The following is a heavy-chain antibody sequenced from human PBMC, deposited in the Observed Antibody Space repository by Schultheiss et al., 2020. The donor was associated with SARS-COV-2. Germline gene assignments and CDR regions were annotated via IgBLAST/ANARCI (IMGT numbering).Heavy chain of an antibody. V-gene: IGHV3-21*01. CDR2: ISSSSSYI. CDR3: ARDPMVYAMGRDAFDI. CDR1: GFTFSSYS. J-gene: IGHJ3*02. Sequence: GGSLRLSCAASGFTFSSYSMNWVRQAPGKGLEWVSSISSSSSYIYYADSVKGRFTISRDNAKNSLYLQMNSLRAEDTAVYYCARDPMVYAMGRDAFDIWGQGTMVTVSS. D-gene: IGHD2-8*01.